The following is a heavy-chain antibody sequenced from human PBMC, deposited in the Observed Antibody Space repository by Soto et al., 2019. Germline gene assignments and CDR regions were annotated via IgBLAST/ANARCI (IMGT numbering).Heavy chain of an antibody. CDR3: AKDYGGSGSYSYYYYYYGMDV. CDR2: ISYDGSNK. V-gene: IGHV3-30*18. D-gene: IGHD3-10*01. Sequence: GGSLRLSCAASGFTFSSYGVHWVRQAPGKGLEWVAVISYDGSNKYYADSVKGRFTISRDNSKNTLYLQMNSLRAEDTAVHYCAKDYGGSGSYSYYYYYYGMDVWGQGTTVTVSS. J-gene: IGHJ6*02. CDR1: GFTFSSYG.